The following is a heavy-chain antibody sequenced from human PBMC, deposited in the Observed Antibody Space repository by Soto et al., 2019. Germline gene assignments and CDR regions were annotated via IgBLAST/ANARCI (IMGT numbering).Heavy chain of an antibody. J-gene: IGHJ6*02. D-gene: IGHD1-26*01. CDR3: ARTLLVGARSRYYGMDV. CDR2: IDWDDDK. Sequence: GSGPTLVNPTQTLTLTCTFSGFSLSTSGMCVSWIRQPPGKALEWLALIDWDDDKYYSTSLKTRLTISKDTSKNQVVLTMTNMDPVDTATYYCARTLLVGARSRYYGMDVWGQGTTVTVSS. V-gene: IGHV2-70*01. CDR1: GFSLSTSGMC.